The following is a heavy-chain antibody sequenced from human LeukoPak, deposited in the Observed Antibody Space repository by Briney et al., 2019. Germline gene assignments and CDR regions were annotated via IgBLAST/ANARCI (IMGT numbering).Heavy chain of an antibody. CDR3: AKRGVVIRVILVGFHKEAYYFDS. CDR2: ISGNGGGT. V-gene: IGHV3-23*01. CDR1: GITLNNYG. D-gene: IGHD3-22*01. J-gene: IGHJ4*02. Sequence: PGGSLTLSCAVSGITLNNYGMGWVRQAPGRGLEWVAGISGNGGGTNYADSVKGRFTISRDSPKNTLYLQMNRLRAEDTGVYFCAKRGVVIRVILVGFHKEAYYFDSWGRGALVTVSS.